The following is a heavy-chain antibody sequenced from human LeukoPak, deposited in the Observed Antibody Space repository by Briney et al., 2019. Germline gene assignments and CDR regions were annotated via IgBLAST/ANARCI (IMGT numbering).Heavy chain of an antibody. CDR2: ISGSGGST. D-gene: IGHD6-13*01. CDR1: GFTFSSYA. Sequence: PGGSLRLSCEASGFTFSSYAMSWVRQAPRKGLEWVSAISGSGGSTCYADSVKGRFTISRDNSKNTLYLQMNSLRAEDTAVYYCATIAAAGPFDYWGQGTLVTVSS. J-gene: IGHJ4*02. V-gene: IGHV3-23*01. CDR3: ATIAAAGPFDY.